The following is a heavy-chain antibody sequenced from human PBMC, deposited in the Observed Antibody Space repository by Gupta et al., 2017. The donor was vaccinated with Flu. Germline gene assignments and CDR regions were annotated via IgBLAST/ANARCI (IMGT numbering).Heavy chain of an antibody. Sequence: VQLSESGGGLVQPGGTLMLPSAAHGFTFRRYELHWVRQAPGKGLGWVSYISSGGYPIYYADSVKGRFTISRDNDKNSLHLQMDSLRVGDTAVYYCARVFQGGYDYDANRRAFDIWGQGTMVSVSS. V-gene: IGHV3-48*03. CDR3: ARVFQGGYDYDANRRAFDI. D-gene: IGHD4-23*01. CDR1: GFTFRRYE. J-gene: IGHJ3*02. CDR2: ISSGGYPI.